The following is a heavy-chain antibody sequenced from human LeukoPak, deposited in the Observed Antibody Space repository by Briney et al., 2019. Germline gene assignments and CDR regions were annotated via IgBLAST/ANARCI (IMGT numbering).Heavy chain of an antibody. V-gene: IGHV1-2*02. Sequence: ASVKVSCKASGYTFTGYYIRWVRQAPGQGLEWMGWINPNSGGTNYAQKFQGRVTMTRDTSISTAYMELSRLRSDDTAVYYCARGTHAVGATPGGNYWGQGTLVTVSS. CDR3: ARGTHAVGATPGGNY. CDR2: INPNSGGT. CDR1: GYTFTGYY. D-gene: IGHD1-26*01. J-gene: IGHJ4*02.